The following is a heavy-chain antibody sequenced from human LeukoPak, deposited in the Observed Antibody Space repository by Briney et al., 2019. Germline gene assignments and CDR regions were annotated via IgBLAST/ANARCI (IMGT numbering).Heavy chain of an antibody. Sequence: PSETLSLTCIVSGGSISSYYWSWIRQPPGKGLEWIGYIYYSGSTNYNPSLKSRVTISVDTSKNQFSLKLSSVTAADTAVYYCARDKIRYGMDVWGQGTTVTVSS. V-gene: IGHV4-59*01. J-gene: IGHJ6*02. CDR2: IYYSGST. CDR1: GGSISSYY. CDR3: ARDKIRYGMDV.